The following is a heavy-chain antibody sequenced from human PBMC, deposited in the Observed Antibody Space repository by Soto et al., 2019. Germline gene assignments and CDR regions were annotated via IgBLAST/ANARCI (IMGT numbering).Heavy chain of an antibody. V-gene: IGHV3-23*01. D-gene: IGHD3-10*01. CDR2: ISGSGGST. CDR3: AKDYGSGSYYNEYFQH. CDR1: GFTFSSYA. Sequence: GGSLRLSCAASGFTFSSYAMSWVRQAPGKGLEWVSAISGSGGSTYYADSVKGRFTISRDNSKNTLYLQMNSLRAEDTAVYYCAKDYGSGSYYNEYFQHWGQGTLVTVSS. J-gene: IGHJ1*01.